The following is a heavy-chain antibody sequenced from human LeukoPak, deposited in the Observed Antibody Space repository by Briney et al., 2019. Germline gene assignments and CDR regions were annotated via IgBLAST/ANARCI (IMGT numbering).Heavy chain of an antibody. D-gene: IGHD1-26*01. V-gene: IGHV1-69*13. J-gene: IGHJ4*02. CDR3: AREESIGSYQFLHDY. Sequence: SVKVSCKASGGTFSSYAISWVRQAPGQGLEWMGGIIPIFGTANYAQKFQGRVTITADESTSTAYMELSSLRSEDTAVYYCAREESIGSYQFLHDYWGQGTLVTVSS. CDR1: GGTFSSYA. CDR2: IIPIFGTA.